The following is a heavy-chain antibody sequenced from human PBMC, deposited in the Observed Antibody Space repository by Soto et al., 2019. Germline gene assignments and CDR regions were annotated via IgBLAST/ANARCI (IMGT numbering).Heavy chain of an antibody. Sequence: PGGSLRLSCTASGFTFGDYAMSWFRQAPGKGLEWVGFIRSKAYGGTTEYAASVKGRFTISRDDSKSIAYLQMNSLKTEDTAVYYCTRSEHNWNLWFDPWGQGTLVTVSS. V-gene: IGHV3-49*03. CDR1: GFTFGDYA. D-gene: IGHD1-7*01. CDR2: IRSKAYGGTT. CDR3: TRSEHNWNLWFDP. J-gene: IGHJ5*02.